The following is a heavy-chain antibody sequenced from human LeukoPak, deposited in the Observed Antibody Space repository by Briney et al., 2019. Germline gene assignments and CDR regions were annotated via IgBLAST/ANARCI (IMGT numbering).Heavy chain of an antibody. D-gene: IGHD3-16*02. CDR3: ARDCYVWGSYRYDAFDI. Sequence: GESLRLSCAASGFTFTTYWMSWVRQLPGKGLEWVANINQDGTEKYYVDSVKGRFTISRDNAKNSLYLQMNSLRAEDTAVYYCARDCYVWGSYRYDAFDIWGQGTMVTVSS. CDR2: INQDGTEK. V-gene: IGHV3-7*01. J-gene: IGHJ3*02. CDR1: GFTFTTYW.